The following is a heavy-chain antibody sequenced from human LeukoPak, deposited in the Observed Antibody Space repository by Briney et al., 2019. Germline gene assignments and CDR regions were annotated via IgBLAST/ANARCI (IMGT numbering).Heavy chain of an antibody. V-gene: IGHV3-48*04. D-gene: IGHD3-16*01. CDR3: ATGAVAGGY. Sequence: GGSLRLSCAASGFTFTNYSVRWVRQAPGKGPEWLSYISSSSRTVFYADSVKGRFTISRDNAKKSLYLQMNSLRVEDTAIYYCATGAVAGGYWGQGTLVTVSS. CDR1: GFTFTNYS. CDR2: ISSSSRTV. J-gene: IGHJ4*02.